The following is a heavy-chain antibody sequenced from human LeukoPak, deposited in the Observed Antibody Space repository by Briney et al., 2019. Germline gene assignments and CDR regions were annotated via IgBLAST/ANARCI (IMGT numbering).Heavy chain of an antibody. CDR3: ARSGSNFLVDY. D-gene: IGHD3-3*01. Sequence: SETLSLTSTVSGGSISSSSHYWGWIRQPTGKGLECIGTIHYTGNTYYNPSLKSRVTISVDTSRNQFSLKLNSVTAADTAIYYCARSGSNFLVDYWGQGILVTVSS. J-gene: IGHJ4*02. CDR2: IHYTGNT. CDR1: GGSISSSSHY. V-gene: IGHV4-39*01.